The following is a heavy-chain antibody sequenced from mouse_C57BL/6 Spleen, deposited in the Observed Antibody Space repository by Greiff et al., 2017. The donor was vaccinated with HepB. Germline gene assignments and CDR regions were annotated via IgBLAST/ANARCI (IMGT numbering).Heavy chain of an antibody. V-gene: IGHV3-6*01. CDR2: ISYDGSN. Sequence: EVQRVESGPGLVKPSQSLSLTCSVTGYSITSGYYWNWIRQFPGNKLEWMGYISYDGSNNYNPSLKNRISITRDTSKNQFFLKLNSVTTEDTATYYCARENYGNPYWYFDVWGTGTTVTVSS. CDR3: ARENYGNPYWYFDV. CDR1: GYSITSGYY. J-gene: IGHJ1*03. D-gene: IGHD2-1*01.